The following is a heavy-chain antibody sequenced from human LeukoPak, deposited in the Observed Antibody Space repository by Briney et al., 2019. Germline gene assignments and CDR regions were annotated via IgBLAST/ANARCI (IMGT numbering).Heavy chain of an antibody. Sequence: GGSLRLSCAASGLTFSTYAMSWVRQAPGKGLEWVSGISDSDSGTYYADSVKGRFTISRDNSKNTLYLQMNSLRAEDTAVYYCAKGYGYSSSWTSNYYFYGLDVWGQGTTVTVSS. CDR1: GLTFSTYA. J-gene: IGHJ6*02. D-gene: IGHD6-13*01. CDR3: AKGYGYSSSWTSNYYFYGLDV. V-gene: IGHV3-23*01. CDR2: ISDSDSGT.